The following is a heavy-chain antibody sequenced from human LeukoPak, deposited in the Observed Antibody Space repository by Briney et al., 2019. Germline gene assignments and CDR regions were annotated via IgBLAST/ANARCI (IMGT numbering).Heavy chain of an antibody. D-gene: IGHD1-26*01. CDR1: GGSISSDY. J-gene: IGHJ4*02. V-gene: IGHV4-59*12. CDR2: IYYSGAT. CDR3: AREAVGAIGY. Sequence: SETLSLTCVVSGGSISSDYWSWIRQPPGKGLEWIGCIYYSGATNYNPSLNSRVTISIDTSKTQFSLRLTSVTAADTAVYYCAREAVGAIGYWGQGTLVTVSS.